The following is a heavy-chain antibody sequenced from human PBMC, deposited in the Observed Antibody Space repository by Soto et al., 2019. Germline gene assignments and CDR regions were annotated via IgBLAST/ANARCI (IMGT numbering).Heavy chain of an antibody. CDR1: GFIFNNYW. CDR3: ARDGAAAGPDLDY. J-gene: IGHJ4*02. Sequence: PGGSLRLSCTATGFIFNNYWMYWVRQAPGRGLEWVASMKADGAHQSLVDSVKGRFTLSRDNPENSVNLQLNSLRPEDTAVYYCARDGAAAGPDLDYWGQGTLVTVSS. D-gene: IGHD6-13*01. CDR2: MKADGAHQ. V-gene: IGHV3-7*01.